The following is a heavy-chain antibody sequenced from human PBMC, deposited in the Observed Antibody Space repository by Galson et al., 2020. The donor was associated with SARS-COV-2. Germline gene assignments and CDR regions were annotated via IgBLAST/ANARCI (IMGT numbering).Heavy chain of an antibody. Sequence: ASETLSLTCTVSGGSISSRGYYWSWIRHHPGKGLEWIGYIYYTGSTYYNPSLKSPVTISVDTSKNQFSLNLNSVTAADTAVYYCARTQPPNYDFDYGGQGTRFPASS. CDR3: ARTQPPNYDFDY. D-gene: IGHD4-4*01. J-gene: IGHJ4*02. V-gene: IGHV4-31*01. CDR2: IYYTGST. CDR1: GGSISSRGYY.